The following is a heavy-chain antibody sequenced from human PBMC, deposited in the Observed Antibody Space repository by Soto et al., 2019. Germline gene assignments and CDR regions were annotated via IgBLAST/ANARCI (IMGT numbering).Heavy chain of an antibody. Sequence: GESLKISCKGSGYSFTTYWIGWVRQMPGKGLEWMGIIYPGDSDTRYSPSFQGQVTISADKSISTAYLQWSSLKASDTAMYYCERGVRVGDNYGWFADWGQGTLVTVSS. CDR3: ERGVRVGDNYGWFAD. D-gene: IGHD4-17*01. V-gene: IGHV5-51*01. CDR2: IYPGDSDT. J-gene: IGHJ5*02. CDR1: GYSFTTYW.